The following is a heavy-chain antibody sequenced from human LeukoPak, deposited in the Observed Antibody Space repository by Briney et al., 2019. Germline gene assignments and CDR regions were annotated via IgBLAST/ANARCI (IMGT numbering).Heavy chain of an antibody. CDR1: GFTFSSYA. Sequence: PGRSLRLSCAASGFTFSSYAMHWVRQAPGKGLEWVAVISYDGSNKYYADSVKGRFTISRDNSKNTLYLQMNSLRAEDTAVYYCARSSHGFGELLYYYYYGMDVWGQGTTVTVSS. J-gene: IGHJ6*02. CDR3: ARSSHGFGELLYYYYYGMDV. V-gene: IGHV3-30-3*01. D-gene: IGHD3-10*01. CDR2: ISYDGSNK.